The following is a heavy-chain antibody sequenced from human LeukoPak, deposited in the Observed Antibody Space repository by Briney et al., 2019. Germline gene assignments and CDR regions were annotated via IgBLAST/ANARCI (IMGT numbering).Heavy chain of an antibody. Sequence: TSETLSLTCAVYGGSFSDYWYAWIRQSPGKGLEWMGEINHSGTTTYIPSLKSRVSMSVDTSKNQFSLKLSSVTAADTAVYYCARELELSYYYYMDVWGKGTTVTVSS. CDR1: GGSFSDYW. CDR2: INHSGTT. D-gene: IGHD1-7*01. J-gene: IGHJ6*03. V-gene: IGHV4-34*01. CDR3: ARELELSYYYYMDV.